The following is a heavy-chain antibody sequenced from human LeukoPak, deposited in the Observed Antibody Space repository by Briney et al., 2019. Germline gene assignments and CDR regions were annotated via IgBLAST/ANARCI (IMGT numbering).Heavy chain of an antibody. J-gene: IGHJ6*02. CDR3: ARALYSSGFGVV. V-gene: IGHV4-34*01. CDR1: GGSFSGYY. Sequence: SETLSLTCAVYGGSFSGYYWSWIRQPPGKGLEWIGEINHSGSTNYNPSLKSRVTILVDTSKNQFSLKLSSVTAADTAVYYCARALYSSGFGVVWGQGTTVTVSS. CDR2: INHSGST. D-gene: IGHD6-19*01.